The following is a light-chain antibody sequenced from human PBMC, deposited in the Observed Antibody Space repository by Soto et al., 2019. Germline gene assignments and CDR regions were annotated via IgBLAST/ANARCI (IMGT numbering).Light chain of an antibody. CDR1: SSDVGGYNF. J-gene: IGLJ1*01. Sequence: QSALTQPASMSGSPGQSITISCTGTSSDVGGYNFVSWYQQHPDKAPKLMLYEVTTRPSGVSDRFSGSKSGNTASLTISGLQTEDEADYYCSSYTSRDTRVFGTGTKVTVL. CDR3: SSYTSRDTRV. V-gene: IGLV2-14*01. CDR2: EVT.